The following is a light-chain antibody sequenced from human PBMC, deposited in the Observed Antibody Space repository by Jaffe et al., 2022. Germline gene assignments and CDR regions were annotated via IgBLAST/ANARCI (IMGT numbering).Light chain of an antibody. V-gene: IGLV3-1*01. CDR3: QAWDSSTGV. CDR2: EDS. CDR1: KLGDKY. J-gene: IGLJ3*02. Sequence: SYELTQPPSESVSPGQTASITCSGDKLGDKYACWYQQKPGQSPVLVIYEDSKRPSGIPERFSGSNSGNTATLTISGTQAMDEADYYCQAWDSSTGVFGGGTKLTVL.